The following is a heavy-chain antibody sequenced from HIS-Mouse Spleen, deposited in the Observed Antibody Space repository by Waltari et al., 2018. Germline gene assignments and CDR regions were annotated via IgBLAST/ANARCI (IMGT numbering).Heavy chain of an antibody. CDR3: AKEEGVGAPGFDY. CDR1: GVTFSSYG. J-gene: IGHJ4*02. V-gene: IGHV3-33*06. Sequence: QVQLVESGGGVVQPGRSLRLSCAASGVTFSSYGMPWVRRAPGKGLEWVAVIWYDGSNKYYADSVKGRFTISRDNSKNTLYLQMNSLRAEDTAVYYCAKEEGVGAPGFDYWGQGTLVTVSS. CDR2: IWYDGSNK. D-gene: IGHD1-26*01.